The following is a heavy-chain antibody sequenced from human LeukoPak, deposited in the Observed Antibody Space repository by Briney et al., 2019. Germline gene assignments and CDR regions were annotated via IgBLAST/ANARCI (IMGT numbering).Heavy chain of an antibody. CDR1: GFTFSTYN. CDR3: ARETGDKDRGRVANWFDP. CDR2: ISSSGNNK. V-gene: IGHV3-48*02. D-gene: IGHD7-27*01. J-gene: IGHJ5*02. Sequence: PGGSLRLSCAVSGFTFSTYNMNWVRQAPGRGLQWVSYISSSGNNKYYADSVRGRFTISRDNAKNSLYLQMNSLRDEDTAVYYCARETGDKDRGRVANWFDPWGQGTLVTVSS.